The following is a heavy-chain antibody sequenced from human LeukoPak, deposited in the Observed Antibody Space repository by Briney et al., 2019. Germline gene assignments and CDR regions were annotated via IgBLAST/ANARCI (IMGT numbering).Heavy chain of an antibody. CDR1: GFTFSSYS. D-gene: IGHD2-2*02. V-gene: IGHV3-21*01. CDR3: ARDRTYQLLYKEDAFDI. J-gene: IGHJ3*02. CDR2: ISSSSSYI. Sequence: GGSLRLSCAASGFTFSSYSMNWVRQAPGKGLEWVSSISSSSSYIYYADSVKGRFTISRDNAKNSLYLQMNSLRAEDTAVYYCARDRTYQLLYKEDAFDIWGQGTMVTVSS.